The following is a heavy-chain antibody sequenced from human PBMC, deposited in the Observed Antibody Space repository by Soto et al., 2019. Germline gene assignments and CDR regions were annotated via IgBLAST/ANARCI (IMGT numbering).Heavy chain of an antibody. V-gene: IGHV3-7*01. J-gene: IGHJ4*02. CDR3: ARDEGFSIFHY. Sequence: GGSLRLSCVDSVFTFSTHWMSWVRQAPGKGLEWVANIKEDGSEKNYVDSVKGRFTISRDNTKKLLYLQMNSLRAEDSAVYYCARDEGFSIFHYWGQGALVT. CDR2: IKEDGSEK. CDR1: VFTFSTHW.